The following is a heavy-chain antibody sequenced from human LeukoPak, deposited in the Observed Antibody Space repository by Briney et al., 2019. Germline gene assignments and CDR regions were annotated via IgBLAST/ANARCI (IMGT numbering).Heavy chain of an antibody. Sequence: GGSLRLSCAASGFTLSTYSMNWVRQAPGKGLEWISYINSDTYSNTIHYADTVKGRFTISRDNAKSSLYLQMNSLRDEDTAVYYCARGLQQLAYWGYGYWGQGTLVTVSS. CDR2: INSDTYSNTI. CDR1: GFTLSTYS. D-gene: IGHD6-13*01. V-gene: IGHV3-48*02. J-gene: IGHJ4*02. CDR3: ARGLQQLAYWGYGY.